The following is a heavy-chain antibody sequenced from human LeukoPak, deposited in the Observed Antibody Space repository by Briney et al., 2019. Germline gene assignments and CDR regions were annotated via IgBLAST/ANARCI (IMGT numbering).Heavy chain of an antibody. CDR2: IFYTGNT. Sequence: SETLSLTCTVSGGSISSDHWTWIRRPPGKGLEWIGYIFYTGNTNYNPSLQSRVTISIDTSKNQFSLRLSSVTAADTAVYFCARVGRYYDSSGYSIDAFDVWGQGTMVTVSS. D-gene: IGHD3-22*01. V-gene: IGHV4-59*01. J-gene: IGHJ3*01. CDR3: ARVGRYYDSSGYSIDAFDV. CDR1: GGSISSDH.